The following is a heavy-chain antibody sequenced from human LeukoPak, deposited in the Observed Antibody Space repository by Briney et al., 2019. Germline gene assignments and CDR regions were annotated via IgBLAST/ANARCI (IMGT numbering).Heavy chain of an antibody. CDR1: GFTFSSYA. CDR2: ISGSGGST. J-gene: IGHJ4*02. CDR3: AKAYPSRVVVIPYYFDY. V-gene: IGHV3-23*01. Sequence: PGGSLRLSCAASGFTFSSYAMSWVRQAPGKGLEWVSAISGSGGSTYYADSVKGRFTISRDNSKNTLYLQMNSRRAEDTAVYYCAKAYPSRVVVIPYYFDYWGQGTLVTVSS. D-gene: IGHD3-22*01.